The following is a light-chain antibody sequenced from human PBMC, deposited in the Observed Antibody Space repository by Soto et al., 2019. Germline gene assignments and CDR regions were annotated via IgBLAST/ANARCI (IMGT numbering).Light chain of an antibody. CDR2: AAS. CDR1: QSISSS. Sequence: IAMTQSPSSLSASVGETIPIACRASQSISSSLNWFQHSPGQPPKRLLFAASNLHAGVPPRFSGSGSGTSFSLTIRSLQPEDFATYYCQQSFNLPRTFGPGTKVDIK. CDR3: QQSFNLPRT. J-gene: IGKJ1*01. V-gene: IGKV1-39*01.